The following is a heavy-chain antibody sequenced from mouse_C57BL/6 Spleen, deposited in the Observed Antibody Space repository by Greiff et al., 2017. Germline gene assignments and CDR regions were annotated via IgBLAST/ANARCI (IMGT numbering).Heavy chain of an antibody. CDR1: GYSFTGYY. J-gene: IGHJ2*01. D-gene: IGHD2-1*01. V-gene: IGHV1-42*01. Sequence: EVQLQQSGPELVKPGASVKISCKASGYSFTGYYMNWVKQSPEKSLEWIGEINPSTGGTPYNQKFKAKATLTVDKSSSTAYMQLKSLTSEDSAVYYCARNTGNYLAFDYWGQGTTLTVSS. CDR2: INPSTGGT. CDR3: ARNTGNYLAFDY.